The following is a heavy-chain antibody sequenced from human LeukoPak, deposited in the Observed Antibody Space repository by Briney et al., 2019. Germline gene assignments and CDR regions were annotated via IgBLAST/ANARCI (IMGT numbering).Heavy chain of an antibody. D-gene: IGHD3-22*01. Sequence: GGSLRLSCTVSGFTVSSNSMSWVRQAPGKGLEWVSFIYSDNTHYSDSVKGRFTISRDNSKNTLYLQMNSLRAEDTAVYYCAKAVRMIVVVGDAFDIWGQGTMVTVSS. CDR2: IYSDNT. CDR3: AKAVRMIVVVGDAFDI. V-gene: IGHV3-53*01. J-gene: IGHJ3*02. CDR1: GFTVSSNS.